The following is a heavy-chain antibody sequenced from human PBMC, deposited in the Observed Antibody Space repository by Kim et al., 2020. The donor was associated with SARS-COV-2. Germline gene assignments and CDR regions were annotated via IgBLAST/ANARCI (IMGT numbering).Heavy chain of an antibody. CDR2: ISGSGGST. Sequence: GGSLRLSCAASGFTFSSYAMSWVRQAPGKGLEWVSAISGSGGSTYYADSVKGRFTISRDNSKNTLYLQMNSLRAEDTAVYYCAKVEYYYDSSGYPTTYYFDYWGQGTLVTVSS. CDR1: GFTFSSYA. CDR3: AKVEYYYDSSGYPTTYYFDY. D-gene: IGHD3-22*01. J-gene: IGHJ4*02. V-gene: IGHV3-23*01.